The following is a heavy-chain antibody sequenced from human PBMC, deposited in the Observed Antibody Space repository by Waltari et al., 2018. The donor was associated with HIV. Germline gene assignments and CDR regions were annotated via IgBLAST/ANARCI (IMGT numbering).Heavy chain of an antibody. CDR2: ISWNSVRI. V-gene: IGHV3-9*01. D-gene: IGHD3-10*01. CDR3: ARGPMYNWFDP. J-gene: IGHJ5*02. Sequence: EVHLVESGGGLVQPGRFLSLSCAASGFPFADYAMHWVRQAPGKGLEWVSSISWNSVRITYADSVRGRFTVSRDNAKNYLYLQMNSLRPDDTAFYYCARGPMYNWFDPWGQGSLVTVSS. CDR1: GFPFADYA.